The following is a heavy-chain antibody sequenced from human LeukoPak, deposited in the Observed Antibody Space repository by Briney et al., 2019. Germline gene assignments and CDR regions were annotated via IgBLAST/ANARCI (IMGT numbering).Heavy chain of an antibody. J-gene: IGHJ1*01. Sequence: GGSLRLSCAASGFTFSDYTMNWVRQAPGKGLEYVSSISGSSRHIYYADSVKGRFTISRDNTKSSLYLQMNSLRVEDMAVYYCVRGYCGGDCYGDWGQGTLVTVSS. V-gene: IGHV3-21*01. CDR3: VRGYCGGDCYGD. CDR2: ISGSSRHI. CDR1: GFTFSDYT. D-gene: IGHD2-21*02.